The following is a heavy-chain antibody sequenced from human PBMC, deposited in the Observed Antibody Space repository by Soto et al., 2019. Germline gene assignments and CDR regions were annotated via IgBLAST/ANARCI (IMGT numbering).Heavy chain of an antibody. Sequence: LRLSCAASGFTFSYYALHWVRRAPGKGLEWVSSISGIRDYIRYADSVKGRFTISRDNAKTSLYLQMNSLTAEDTAVYYCAREGVHNYNEYYFDYWGQGTLVTVSS. D-gene: IGHD3-22*01. CDR3: AREGVHNYNEYYFDY. CDR1: GFTFSYYA. V-gene: IGHV3-21*06. CDR2: ISGIRDYI. J-gene: IGHJ4*02.